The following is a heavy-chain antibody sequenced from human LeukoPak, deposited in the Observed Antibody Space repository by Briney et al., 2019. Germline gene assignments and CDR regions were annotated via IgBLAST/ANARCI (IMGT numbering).Heavy chain of an antibody. J-gene: IGHJ5*02. Sequence: GASVKVSCKASGYTFTSYDINWVRQATGQGLEWMGGIIPIFGTANYAQKFQGRVTITMDESTSTAYMELSSLRSEDTAVYYCASGPYSSSWYNWFDPWGQGTLVTVSS. V-gene: IGHV1-69*05. CDR1: GYTFTSYD. D-gene: IGHD6-13*01. CDR3: ASGPYSSSWYNWFDP. CDR2: IIPIFGTA.